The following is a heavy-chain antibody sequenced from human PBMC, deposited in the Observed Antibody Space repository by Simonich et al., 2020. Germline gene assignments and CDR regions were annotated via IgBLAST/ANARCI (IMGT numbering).Heavy chain of an antibody. V-gene: IGHV4-38-2*01. CDR1: GYSISRGYY. J-gene: IGHJ6*02. CDR2: IYHRGST. CDR3: ARVGYSNYYYYGMDV. Sequence: QVQLQESGPGLVKPSETLSLTCAVSGYSISRGYYWGWIRQPPGKGLEWIGSIYHRGSTYYNPSLKSRGTISVDTSKNQFSRKLSAVTAADTAVYYCARVGYSNYYYYGMDVWGQGTTVTVSS. D-gene: IGHD6-13*01.